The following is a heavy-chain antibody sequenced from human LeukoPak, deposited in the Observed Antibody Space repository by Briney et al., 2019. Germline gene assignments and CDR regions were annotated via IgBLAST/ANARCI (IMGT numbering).Heavy chain of an antibody. CDR3: ARARPWSGTTRFYYDYMDV. Sequence: SETLSLTCTVSGGSISSYYWSWIRQPAGKGLEWIGRIYTGGSTNYNPSLKSRVSMSVDTSKNQFSLKLSSVTAADTAMYYCARARPWSGTTRFYYDYMDVWGKGTTVTISS. CDR1: GGSISSYY. V-gene: IGHV4-4*07. J-gene: IGHJ6*03. D-gene: IGHD1-1*01. CDR2: IYTGGST.